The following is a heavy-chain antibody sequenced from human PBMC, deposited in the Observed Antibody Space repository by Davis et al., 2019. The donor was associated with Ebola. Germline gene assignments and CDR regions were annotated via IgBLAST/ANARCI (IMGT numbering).Heavy chain of an antibody. D-gene: IGHD6-19*01. CDR3: AKDKFQWRNGLLDY. CDR2: INSSGSYI. J-gene: IGHJ4*02. V-gene: IGHV3-21*01. CDR1: GFTFSSYS. Sequence: GGLLRLSCAASGFTFSSYSMNWVRQAPGKGLEWVSSINSSGSYIYYADSVKGRFTISRDNAKNSLYLQMNSLRAEDTAVYNCAKDKFQWRNGLLDYWGQGTLVTVSS.